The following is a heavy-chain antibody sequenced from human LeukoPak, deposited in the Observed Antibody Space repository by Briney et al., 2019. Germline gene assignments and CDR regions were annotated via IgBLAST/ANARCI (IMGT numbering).Heavy chain of an antibody. CDR2: LSGSGYNT. CDR1: WFPLCNYS. V-gene: IGHV3-23*01. D-gene: IGHD2-2*03. CDR3: AKNGYCSDTNCYAPFDY. Sequence: GSLALPRAASWFPLCNYSKNWVRPAPGKGPGWGSGLSGSGYNTQYADSVKGRFTISRDNSKNTLYLQMNSLRAEDTAIYYCAKNGYCSDTNCYAPFDYWGRGTLVTVSS. J-gene: IGHJ4*02.